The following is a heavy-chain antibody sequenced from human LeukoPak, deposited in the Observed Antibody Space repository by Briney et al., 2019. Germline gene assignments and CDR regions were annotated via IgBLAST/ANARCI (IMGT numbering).Heavy chain of an antibody. CDR3: ARDDFWSGYGY. V-gene: IGHV3-30*04. D-gene: IGHD3-3*01. Sequence: GGSLRLSCAASGFTFSSYAMHWVRQAPGKGLEWVAVITYDGSNKYYADSVKGRFTISRDNSKNTLYLQMNSLRAEDTAVYYCARDDFWSGYGYWGQGTLVTVSS. CDR1: GFTFSSYA. CDR2: ITYDGSNK. J-gene: IGHJ4*02.